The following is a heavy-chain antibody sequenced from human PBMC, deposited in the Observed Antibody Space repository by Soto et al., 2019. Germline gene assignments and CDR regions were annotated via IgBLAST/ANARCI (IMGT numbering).Heavy chain of an antibody. CDR1: GGSISDGYY. Sequence: SETLSLTCTVSGGSISDGYYWSWIRQHPGKGLEWIGSISYRGSTSYNPSLKSRLTISVDRSKSQFSLNLSSVTAADTAVYYCARRDRSGYSYWLDAWGQGTLVTVSS. D-gene: IGHD3-22*01. J-gene: IGHJ5*02. CDR3: ARRDRSGYSYWLDA. V-gene: IGHV4-31*03. CDR2: ISYRGST.